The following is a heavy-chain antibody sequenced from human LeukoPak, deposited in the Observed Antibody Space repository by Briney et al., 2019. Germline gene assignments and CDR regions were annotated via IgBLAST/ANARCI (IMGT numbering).Heavy chain of an antibody. Sequence: GEALEISCKGSGCGFTSYWIGWGRPRPGKGGGWRGIIYPGESDTRYSPSFQGQVTISADKSISTAYLQWSSLNASDTAMYYCARRSIAVAGTWYFDYWGQGTLVTVSS. CDR1: GCGFTSYW. CDR2: IYPGESDT. D-gene: IGHD6-19*01. J-gene: IGHJ4*02. CDR3: ARRSIAVAGTWYFDY. V-gene: IGHV5-51*01.